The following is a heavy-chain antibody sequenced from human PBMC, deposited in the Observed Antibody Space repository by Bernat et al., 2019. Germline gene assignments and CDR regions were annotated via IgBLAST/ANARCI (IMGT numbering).Heavy chain of an antibody. D-gene: IGHD3-10*01. CDR3: VRDSVAADGYWYIDL. CDR1: GFPFSRYD. CDR2: MGTAGEA. J-gene: IGHJ2*01. Sequence: EVQLVESGGGLVQPGGSLRLSCAASGFPFSRYDMHWVRQARGKGLEWVSGMGTAGEAYYPGSVKGRFTIARENANNSLYLQMNSLTAGDTAMYYCVRDSVAADGYWYIDLWGRGTLVTVSS. V-gene: IGHV3-13*01.